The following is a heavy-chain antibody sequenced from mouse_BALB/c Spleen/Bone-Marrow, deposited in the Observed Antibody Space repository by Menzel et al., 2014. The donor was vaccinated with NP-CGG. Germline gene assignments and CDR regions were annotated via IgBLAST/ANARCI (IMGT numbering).Heavy chain of an antibody. CDR3: ARYRYCGSSCAMDY. J-gene: IGHJ4*01. Sequence: VQLKQSGAEPAKPGASVKLSCTASGFNIKDTYMYWVKQRPEQGLEWIGRIDPANGNTKYDPKLQGKATLTADTSSNTAYRQLSSLTSEDAAVYYCARYRYCGSSCAMDYWGQRTSVTVAS. V-gene: IGHV14-3*02. D-gene: IGHD1-1*01. CDR1: GFNIKDTY. CDR2: IDPANGNT.